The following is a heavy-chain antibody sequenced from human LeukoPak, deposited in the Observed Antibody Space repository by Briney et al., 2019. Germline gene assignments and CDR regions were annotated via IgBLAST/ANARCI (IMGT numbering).Heavy chain of an antibody. CDR2: ISSSGSTI. Sequence: GGSLRLSCAASGFTFRSYEMNWVRQAPGKGLEWVSYISSSGSTIYYADSVKGRFTISRDNSKNTLYLQMNSLRAEDTAVYYCAKSIAAHRVLFAEYWGQGTLVTVSS. V-gene: IGHV3-48*03. CDR3: AKSIAAHRVLFAEY. D-gene: IGHD6-13*01. J-gene: IGHJ4*02. CDR1: GFTFRSYE.